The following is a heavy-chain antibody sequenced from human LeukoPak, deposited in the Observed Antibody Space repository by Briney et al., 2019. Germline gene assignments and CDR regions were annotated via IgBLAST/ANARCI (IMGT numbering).Heavy chain of an antibody. V-gene: IGHV3-66*01. CDR3: AREAGDFAGYNDY. Sequence: GGSLRLSCAASGFTFSSYAMSWVRQAPGKGLEWVSVIYSGGSTYYADSVKGRFTISRDNSKNTLYLQMNSLRAEDMAVYYCAREAGDFAGYNDYWGQGTLVTVSS. CDR1: GFTFSSYA. CDR2: IYSGGST. J-gene: IGHJ4*02. D-gene: IGHD5-18*01.